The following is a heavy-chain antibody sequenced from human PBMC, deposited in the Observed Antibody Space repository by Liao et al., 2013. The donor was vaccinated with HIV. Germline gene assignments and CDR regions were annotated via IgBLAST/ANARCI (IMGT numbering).Heavy chain of an antibody. J-gene: IGHJ6*03. CDR1: GGSISSGFYY. D-gene: IGHD6-13*01. Sequence: QVQLQESGPGLVKPSQTLSLTCSVSGGSISSGFYYWSWVRQTAGKGLEWIGRMYVSGTTNYNPSLKSRVTMSVDTSKNQFSLKLSSVTAADTAVYYCARGWYYYYYYMDVWGKGTTVTVSS. CDR2: MYVSGTT. V-gene: IGHV4-61*02. CDR3: ARGWYYYYYYMDV.